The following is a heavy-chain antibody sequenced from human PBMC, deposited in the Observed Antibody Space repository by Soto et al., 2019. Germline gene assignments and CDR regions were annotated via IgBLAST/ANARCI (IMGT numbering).Heavy chain of an antibody. CDR2: IYYSGST. J-gene: IGHJ5*02. CDR3: ARGFSGYYYLSNWFDP. D-gene: IGHD3-22*01. Sequence: SETLSLTCTVSGGSISSGDYYWSWIRQPPGKGLEWIGYIYYSGSTYYNPSLKSRVTISVDTSKNQFSLKLSSVTAADTAVYYCARGFSGYYYLSNWFDPWGQGTLVTVSS. V-gene: IGHV4-30-4*01. CDR1: GGSISSGDYY.